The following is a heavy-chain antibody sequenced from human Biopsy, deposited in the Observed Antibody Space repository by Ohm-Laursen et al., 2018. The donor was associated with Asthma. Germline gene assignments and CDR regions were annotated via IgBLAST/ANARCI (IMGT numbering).Heavy chain of an antibody. Sequence: SLRLSCSASGFTFDDYAMHWVRQAPGKGLEWVSGISWNSGSIGYADSVKGRFTISRDNAKNSLYLQMNSLRAEDTAVYYCAREGIAVAHFDFWGQGTLVTVSS. CDR1: GFTFDDYA. J-gene: IGHJ4*02. D-gene: IGHD6-19*01. CDR2: ISWNSGSI. V-gene: IGHV3-9*01. CDR3: AREGIAVAHFDF.